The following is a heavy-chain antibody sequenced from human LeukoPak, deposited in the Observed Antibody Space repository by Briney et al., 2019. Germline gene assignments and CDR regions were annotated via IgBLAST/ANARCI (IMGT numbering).Heavy chain of an antibody. J-gene: IGHJ6*02. Sequence: SGGSLRLSCAASGFTFSSYGMHWVRQAPGKGQEWVSVIWYDGSSKYYADSVKGRCTISRDNSKNTLYQQMNSLRAEDTAVYYCARGHPYSSSWNHQYGMDVWGQGTTVTVSS. V-gene: IGHV3-33*01. CDR2: IWYDGSSK. CDR1: GFTFSSYG. D-gene: IGHD6-13*01. CDR3: ARGHPYSSSWNHQYGMDV.